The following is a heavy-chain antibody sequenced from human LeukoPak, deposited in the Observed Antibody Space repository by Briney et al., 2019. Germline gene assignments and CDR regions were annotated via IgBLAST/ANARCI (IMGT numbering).Heavy chain of an antibody. CDR1: GYSISSGYY. J-gene: IGHJ4*02. V-gene: IGHV4-38-2*02. CDR3: ARLSKCSTSCY. CDR2: IYHSGST. Sequence: PSETLSLTCTVSGYSISSGYYWGWIRQPPGKGLEWIGSIYHSGSTYYNPSLKSRVTISVDTSKNQFSLKLSSVTAADTAVYYCARLSKCSTSCYWGQGILVTVSS. D-gene: IGHD2-2*01.